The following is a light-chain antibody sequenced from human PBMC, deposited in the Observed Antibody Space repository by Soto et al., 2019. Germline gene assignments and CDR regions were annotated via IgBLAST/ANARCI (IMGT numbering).Light chain of an antibody. J-gene: IGKJ1*01. CDR2: DAS. V-gene: IGKV3-11*01. CDR3: QQRSNWPWT. CDR1: QSVSTN. Sequence: EIVMAQSPATLSVSAGERATVSCRASQSVSTNLAWYQQKPGQAPRLLIYDASNRATGIPARFSGSGSGTDFTLTISSLEPEDFAVYYCQQRSNWPWTFGQGTKVDIK.